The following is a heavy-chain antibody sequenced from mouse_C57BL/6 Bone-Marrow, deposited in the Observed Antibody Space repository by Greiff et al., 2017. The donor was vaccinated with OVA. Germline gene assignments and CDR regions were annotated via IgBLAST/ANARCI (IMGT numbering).Heavy chain of an antibody. Sequence: QVQLQQSGAELARPGASVKLSCKASGYTFTSYGISWVKQRTGQGLEWIGEIYPRSGNTYSNEKFKGKATLTADKSSSTAYMELRSLTSEDSAVYFCASPDYYGSSGYWGKGTTLTVSS. CDR2: IYPRSGNT. CDR1: GYTFTSYG. V-gene: IGHV1-81*01. D-gene: IGHD1-1*01. J-gene: IGHJ2*01. CDR3: ASPDYYGSSGY.